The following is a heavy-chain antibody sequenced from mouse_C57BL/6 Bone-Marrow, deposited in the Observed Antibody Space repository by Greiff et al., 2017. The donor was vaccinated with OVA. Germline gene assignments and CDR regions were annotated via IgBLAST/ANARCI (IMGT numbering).Heavy chain of an antibody. CDR2: IWSGGST. Sequence: QVQLQQSGPGLVQPSQSLSITCTVSGFSLTSYGVHWVRQSPGKGLEWLGVIWSGGSTDYNAAFISRLSISKDNSKSQVFFKMNSLQADDTAIYYCARTGTAIPGFAYWGQGTLVTVSA. D-gene: IGHD3-3*01. CDR3: ARTGTAIPGFAY. V-gene: IGHV2-2*01. CDR1: GFSLTSYG. J-gene: IGHJ3*01.